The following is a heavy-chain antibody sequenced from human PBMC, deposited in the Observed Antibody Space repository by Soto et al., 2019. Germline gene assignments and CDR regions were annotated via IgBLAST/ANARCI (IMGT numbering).Heavy chain of an antibody. Sequence: ASGKVSCKASGYTFTSYAMHWVRQAPGRRLEWMGWINAGNGNTKYSQKFQGRVTITRDTSASTAYMELSSLRSEDTAVYYCARTDFWSGYPRVGDYYGMDVWGQGTTVTVSS. CDR1: GYTFTSYA. J-gene: IGHJ6*02. CDR3: ARTDFWSGYPRVGDYYGMDV. V-gene: IGHV1-3*01. D-gene: IGHD3-3*01. CDR2: INAGNGNT.